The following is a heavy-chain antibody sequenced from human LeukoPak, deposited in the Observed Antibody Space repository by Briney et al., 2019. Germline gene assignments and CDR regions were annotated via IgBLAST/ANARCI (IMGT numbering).Heavy chain of an antibody. J-gene: IGHJ4*02. V-gene: IGHV3-7*05. Sequence: GGPLRLSCAASGFTFTSYWMSWVRQAPGKGLEWVANIKQDGSEKYYVDSVKGRFTISRDNAKNSLYLQMNSLRAEDTAVYYCARHVDTATDYFDYWGQGTLVTVSS. D-gene: IGHD5-18*01. CDR2: IKQDGSEK. CDR1: GFTFTSYW. CDR3: ARHVDTATDYFDY.